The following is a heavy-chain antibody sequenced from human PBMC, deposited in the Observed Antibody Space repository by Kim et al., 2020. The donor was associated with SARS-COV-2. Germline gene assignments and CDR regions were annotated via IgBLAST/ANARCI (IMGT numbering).Heavy chain of an antibody. D-gene: IGHD2-21*02. CDR3: ARERFLAYCGGDCYSDHFDY. V-gene: IGHV3-11*05. J-gene: IGHJ4*02. Sequence: RSTISRDNAKNSLYLQMNSLRAEDTAVYYCARERFLAYCGGDCYSDHFDYWGQGTLVTVSS.